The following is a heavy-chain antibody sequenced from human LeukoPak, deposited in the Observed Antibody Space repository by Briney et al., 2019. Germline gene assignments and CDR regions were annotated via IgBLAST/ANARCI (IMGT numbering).Heavy chain of an antibody. J-gene: IGHJ4*02. CDR1: GGSISSYS. D-gene: IGHD2-15*01. CDR3: ARPGPYCSGGSCYLD. Sequence: PSETLSLTCTVSGGSISSYSWGWIRQPPGKGLEWIGSIYSSGSTYDNPSLKSRVTLSVDTSKNQFSLKLSSVTAADTAVYYCARPGPYCSGGSCYLDWGQGTLVTVSS. CDR2: IYSSGST. V-gene: IGHV4-39*07.